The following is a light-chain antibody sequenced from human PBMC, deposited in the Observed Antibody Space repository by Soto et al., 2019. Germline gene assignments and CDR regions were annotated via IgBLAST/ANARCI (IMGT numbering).Light chain of an antibody. V-gene: IGLV1-51*01. CDR2: DNS. J-gene: IGLJ2*01. Sequence: QSVLTQPPSVSGAPGQTVTISCSGSSTNIGNNYVSWYQHLPGTAPKLLIYDNSERPSGIPDRFSGSKSGTSATLGITGLQTGDEADYYCGTWDSSLSAGVFGGGTQLTVL. CDR1: STNIGNNY. CDR3: GTWDSSLSAGV.